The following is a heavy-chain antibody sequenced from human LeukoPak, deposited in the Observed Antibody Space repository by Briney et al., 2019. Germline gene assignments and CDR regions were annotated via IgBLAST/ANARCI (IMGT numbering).Heavy chain of an antibody. CDR2: IYYSGST. V-gene: IGHV4-39*01. Sequence: PSETLSLTCTVSGGSISSSSYYWGWIRQPPGKGLEWIGGIYYSGSTYYNPSLKSRVTISVDTSKNQFSLKLSSVTAADTAVYYCARQKKLLWFGESLINWFDPWGQGTQVTVSS. J-gene: IGHJ5*02. CDR3: ARQKKLLWFGESLINWFDP. D-gene: IGHD3-10*01. CDR1: GGSISSSSYY.